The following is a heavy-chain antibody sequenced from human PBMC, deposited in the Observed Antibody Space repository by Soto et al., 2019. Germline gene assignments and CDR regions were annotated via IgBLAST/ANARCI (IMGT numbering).Heavy chain of an antibody. Sequence: LSCAASGFTFSTYGMQWVRQAPGKGLEWVAVISYDGYLKYYVDAVKGRFTVARDNSKNTLFLEMNSLRVEDTTVYFCAKDFKVSGSHYGTLNYYYGMDAWGQGTTVTVSS. V-gene: IGHV3-30*18. CDR3: AKDFKVSGSHYGTLNYYYGMDA. CDR2: ISYDGYLK. D-gene: IGHD3-10*01. CDR1: GFTFSTYG. J-gene: IGHJ6*02.